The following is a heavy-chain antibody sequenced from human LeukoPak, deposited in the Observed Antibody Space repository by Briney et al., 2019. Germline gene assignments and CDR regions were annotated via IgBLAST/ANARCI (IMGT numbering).Heavy chain of an antibody. Sequence: GASVKVPCKASGYTFTSYGISWVRQAPGQGLEWMGWISAYNGNTNYAQKLQGRVTMTTDTSTSTAYMELRSLRSDDTAVYYCARDHGVVVPAAYMDVWGKGTTVTVSS. D-gene: IGHD2-2*01. J-gene: IGHJ6*03. CDR3: ARDHGVVVPAAYMDV. CDR2: ISAYNGNT. CDR1: GYTFTSYG. V-gene: IGHV1-18*01.